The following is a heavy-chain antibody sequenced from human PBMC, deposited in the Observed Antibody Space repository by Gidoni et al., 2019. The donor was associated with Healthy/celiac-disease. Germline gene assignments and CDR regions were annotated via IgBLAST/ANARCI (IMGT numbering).Heavy chain of an antibody. CDR1: GCTFSDYY. J-gene: IGHJ4*02. Sequence: QVQLVESGGGLVTPGGSLRLSCAGSGCTFSDYYMSWIRQAPGKGLEWVSYISSSSSYTNYADSVKGRFTISRDNAKNSLYLQMNSLRAEDTAVYYCARKGYSSGWTEHYWGQGTLVTVSS. CDR2: ISSSSSYT. CDR3: ARKGYSSGWTEHY. V-gene: IGHV3-11*05. D-gene: IGHD6-19*01.